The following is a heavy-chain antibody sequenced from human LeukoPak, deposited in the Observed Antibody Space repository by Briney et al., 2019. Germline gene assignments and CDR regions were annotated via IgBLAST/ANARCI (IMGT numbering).Heavy chain of an antibody. CDR2: IYYSGST. Sequence: PSQTLSLTCTVSGGSISSGDYYWSWIRQPPGKGLEWIGYIYYSGSTYYNPSLKSRVTISVDTSKNQFSLKLSSATAADTAVYYCARDRHDFWSGGLDYWGQGTLVTVSS. V-gene: IGHV4-30-4*08. J-gene: IGHJ4*02. CDR1: GGSISSGDYY. D-gene: IGHD3-3*01. CDR3: ARDRHDFWSGGLDY.